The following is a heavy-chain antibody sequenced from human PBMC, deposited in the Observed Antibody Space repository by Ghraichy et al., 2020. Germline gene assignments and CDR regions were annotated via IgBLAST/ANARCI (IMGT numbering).Heavy chain of an antibody. V-gene: IGHV4-39*01. CDR1: GGSISSRGSY. D-gene: IGHD1-26*01. CDR3: ARSRSNSWFDY. J-gene: IGHJ4*02. CDR2: ISHSGST. Sequence: SETLYLTCTVSGGSISSRGSYWGWVRQPPGNGLEWIVSISHSGSTYYNSSLKSRVTISVDTSKNQFSLKLSSVTAADTAVYFCARSRSNSWFDYWGQGTLVSVSS.